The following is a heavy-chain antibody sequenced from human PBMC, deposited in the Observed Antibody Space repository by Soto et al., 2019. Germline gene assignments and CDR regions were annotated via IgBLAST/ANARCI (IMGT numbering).Heavy chain of an antibody. Sequence: SETRSLTCTVSGGSISSGGYYWSWIRQHPGKGLEWIGYIYYSGSTYYNPSLKSRVTISVDTSKNQFSLKLSSVTAADTAVYYCAREMITFGGVIAPNGMDVSGQGTTVTVSS. V-gene: IGHV4-31*03. J-gene: IGHJ6*02. D-gene: IGHD3-16*01. CDR1: GGSISSGGYY. CDR3: AREMITFGGVIAPNGMDV. CDR2: IYYSGST.